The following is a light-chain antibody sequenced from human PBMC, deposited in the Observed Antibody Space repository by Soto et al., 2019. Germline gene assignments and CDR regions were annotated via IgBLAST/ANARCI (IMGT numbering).Light chain of an antibody. V-gene: IGKV3-15*01. Sequence: EVVMTQSPATLSVSPGERATLSCRASQSVSSNLAWYQQKVGQAPRLLMYRASTRATGIPARFSGSGSGTEFTLTISSLQSEDFAVYYCQQHNNWPLTFGGGTKVEIK. J-gene: IGKJ4*01. CDR1: QSVSSN. CDR2: RAS. CDR3: QQHNNWPLT.